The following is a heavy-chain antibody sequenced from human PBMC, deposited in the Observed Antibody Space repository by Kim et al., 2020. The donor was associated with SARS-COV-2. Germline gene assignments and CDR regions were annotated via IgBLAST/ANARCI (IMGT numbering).Heavy chain of an antibody. V-gene: IGHV4-30-4*01. D-gene: IGHD4-17*01. J-gene: IGHJ6*02. Sequence: SETLSLTCTVSGGSISSGDYYWSWIRQPPGKGLEWIGYIYYSGSTYYNPSLKSRVTISVDTSKNQFSLKLSSVTAADTAVYYCARGGGRGVTTRPGYYGMDVWGQGTTVTVSS. CDR1: GGSISSGDYY. CDR3: ARGGGRGVTTRPGYYGMDV. CDR2: IYYSGST.